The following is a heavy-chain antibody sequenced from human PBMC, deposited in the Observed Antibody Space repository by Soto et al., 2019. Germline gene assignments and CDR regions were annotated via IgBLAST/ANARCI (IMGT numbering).Heavy chain of an antibody. CDR2: INAGNGNT. J-gene: IGHJ4*02. CDR1: GYTFTSYA. V-gene: IGHV1-3*01. Sequence: ASVKVSCKASGYTFTSYAMHWVRQAPGQRLEWMGWINAGNGNTKYSQKFQGRVTITRDTSASTAYMELSSLRFEDTAVYYCARGLNGYLHYFDYWGQGTPVTVSS. D-gene: IGHD5-18*01. CDR3: ARGLNGYLHYFDY.